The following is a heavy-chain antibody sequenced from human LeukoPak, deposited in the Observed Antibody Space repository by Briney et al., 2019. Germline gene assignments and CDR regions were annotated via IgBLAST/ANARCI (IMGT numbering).Heavy chain of an antibody. Sequence: GRSLRLSCAASGFTFSSYGMHWVRQAPGKGLEWVAVIWYDGSNKYYADSVKCRFTISRDNSKNTLYLQMNSLRAEDTAVYYCAKGMAYSSSYFDYWGQGTLVTVSS. D-gene: IGHD6-6*01. CDR2: IWYDGSNK. CDR1: GFTFSSYG. J-gene: IGHJ4*02. V-gene: IGHV3-33*06. CDR3: AKGMAYSSSYFDY.